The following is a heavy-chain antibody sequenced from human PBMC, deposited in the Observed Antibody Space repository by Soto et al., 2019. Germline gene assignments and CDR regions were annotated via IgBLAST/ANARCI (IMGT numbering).Heavy chain of an antibody. CDR2: INPSDGST. CDR1: GYSFTSYY. J-gene: IGHJ4*02. Sequence: QVQLLQSGAEVKKPGASVKVSCKASGYSFTSYYMHWVRQAPGQGLEWMGIINPSDGSTRYAQRFQDRVTMTRDTSTSTVYMEVSSLRSEDTAVYYCARARLSPQFLDYWGQGTLVTVSS. D-gene: IGHD3-16*01. CDR3: ARARLSPQFLDY. V-gene: IGHV1-46*01.